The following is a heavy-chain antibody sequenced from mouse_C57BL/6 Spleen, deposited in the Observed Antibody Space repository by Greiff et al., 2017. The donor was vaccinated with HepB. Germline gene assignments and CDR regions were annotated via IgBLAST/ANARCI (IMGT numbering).Heavy chain of an antibody. J-gene: IGHJ2*01. D-gene: IGHD4-1*01. CDR1: GYTFTDYE. CDR2: IDPETGGT. V-gene: IGHV1-15*01. Sequence: QVQLKQSGAELVRPGASVTLSCKASGYTFTDYEMHWVKQTPVHGLEWIGAIDPETGGTAYNQKFKGKAILTADKSSSTAYMELRSLTSEDSAVYYCTKGGNWALDYWGQGTTLTVSS. CDR3: TKGGNWALDY.